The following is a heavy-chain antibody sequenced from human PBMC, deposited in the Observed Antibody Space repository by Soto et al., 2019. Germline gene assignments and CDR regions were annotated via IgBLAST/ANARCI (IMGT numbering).Heavy chain of an antibody. J-gene: IGHJ5*02. CDR2: FYYSGST. CDR1: GGSISSGGYY. D-gene: IGHD2-15*01. V-gene: IGHV4-31*03. Sequence: PSETLSLTCTVPGGSISSGGYYWSWIRQHPGKGLEWIGFFYYSGSTYYNPSLKSRITISVDTSKNQFSLKLSSVTAADTAVYYCARVWGSFNWFDPWGQGTLVTVSS. CDR3: ARVWGSFNWFDP.